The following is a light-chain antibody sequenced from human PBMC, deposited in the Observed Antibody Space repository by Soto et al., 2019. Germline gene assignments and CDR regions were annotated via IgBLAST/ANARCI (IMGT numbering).Light chain of an antibody. Sequence: ESVMTQSPATLSVSPGERATLSCRASQIISSKLAWYQQKPGQAPRLLIYGASTRATGIPVRFSGSGSGTDFTLTISILEPEDVAVYYCQQYGSPPWTFGQGTKVDIK. CDR2: GAS. V-gene: IGKV3-20*01. J-gene: IGKJ1*01. CDR1: QIISSK. CDR3: QQYGSPPWT.